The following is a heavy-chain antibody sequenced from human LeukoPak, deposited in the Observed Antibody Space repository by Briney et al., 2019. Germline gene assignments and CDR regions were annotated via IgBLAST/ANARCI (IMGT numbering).Heavy chain of an antibody. CDR2: ISYDGSSK. CDR1: GFTFSSDA. Sequence: GGSLRLSCAASGFTFSSDAIHWVRQAPGKGLEWVAIISYDGSSKYYADSVKGRFTISRDNSKNTLYLQMNSLRAEDTAVYYCARRSGIAVAGAFDYWGQGTLVTVSA. V-gene: IGHV3-30*03. CDR3: ARRSGIAVAGAFDY. J-gene: IGHJ4*02. D-gene: IGHD6-19*01.